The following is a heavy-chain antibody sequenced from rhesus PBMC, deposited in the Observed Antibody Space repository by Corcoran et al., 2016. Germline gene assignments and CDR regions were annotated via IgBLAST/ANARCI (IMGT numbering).Heavy chain of an antibody. J-gene: IGHJ6*01. CDR1: GFTVSNYH. CDR2: IRKKANSYKT. CDR3: TRYCTTSGCYGLDS. Sequence: EVQLVESGGGLVQPGGSLRLSCAASGFTVSNYHMHGVRQAHGKGLEWVGLIRKKANSYKTEYAAAVKGRFTISRDDSKNMLYLQMRSLKTEDTALYYCTRYCTTSGCYGLDSWGQGVVVTVSS. V-gene: IGHV3-13*01. D-gene: IGHD2-21*01.